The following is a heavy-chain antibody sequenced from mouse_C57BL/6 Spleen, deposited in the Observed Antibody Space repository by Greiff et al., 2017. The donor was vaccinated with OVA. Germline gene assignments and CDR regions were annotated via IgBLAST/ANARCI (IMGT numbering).Heavy chain of an antibody. CDR3: ARIEDGTPYVDY. D-gene: IGHD4-1*01. CDR2: IWWDDDK. CDR1: GFSLSTFGMG. Sequence: QVTLKVSGPGLLQPSQTLSLTCSFSGFSLSTFGMGVGWLRQPSGKGLEWLAHIWWDDDKYYNPALKSRLTISKDTSKNQVFLKSANGETAETATDYCARIEDGTPYVDYWGQGTTLTVSS. J-gene: IGHJ2*01. V-gene: IGHV8-8*01.